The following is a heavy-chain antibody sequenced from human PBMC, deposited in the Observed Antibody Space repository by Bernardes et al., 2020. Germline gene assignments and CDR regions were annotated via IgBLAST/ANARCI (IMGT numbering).Heavy chain of an antibody. CDR3: ARLLVVTDAFDI. J-gene: IGHJ3*02. Sequence: GSLRLSCAASGFTFSDYYMSWIRQAPGKGLEWVSYVSSSSSYTNHADSVKGRFTISRDNAKNSLYLQMNSLRAEDTAVYYCARLLVVTDAFDIWGQGTMVTVSS. V-gene: IGHV3-11*06. D-gene: IGHD2-15*01. CDR2: VSSSSSYT. CDR1: GFTFSDYY.